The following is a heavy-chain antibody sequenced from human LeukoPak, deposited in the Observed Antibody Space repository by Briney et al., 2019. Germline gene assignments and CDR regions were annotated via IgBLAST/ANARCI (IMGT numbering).Heavy chain of an antibody. Sequence: SETLSLTCAVYGGSFSGYYWSRIRQPPGKGLEWIGEINHSGSTNYNPSLKSRVTISVDTSKNQFSLKLSSVTAADTAVYYCARRGSSGYYYYYYYMDVWGKGTTVTISS. V-gene: IGHV4-34*01. CDR2: INHSGST. J-gene: IGHJ6*03. CDR3: ARRGSSGYYYYYYYMDV. D-gene: IGHD3-22*01. CDR1: GGSFSGYY.